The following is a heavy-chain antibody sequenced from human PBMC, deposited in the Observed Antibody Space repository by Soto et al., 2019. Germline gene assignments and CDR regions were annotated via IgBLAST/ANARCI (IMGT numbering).Heavy chain of an antibody. V-gene: IGHV1-69*02. CDR3: ARVLGYCSGGSCFQTDAFDI. D-gene: IGHD2-15*01. CDR2: IIPILGIA. CDR1: GGTFSSYT. Sequence: SGRVSCTASGGTFSSYTISWVRQAPGQGLEWMGRIIPILGIANYAQKFQGRVTITADKSTSTAYMELSSLRSEDTAVYYCARVLGYCSGGSCFQTDAFDIWGQGTMVTVSS. J-gene: IGHJ3*02.